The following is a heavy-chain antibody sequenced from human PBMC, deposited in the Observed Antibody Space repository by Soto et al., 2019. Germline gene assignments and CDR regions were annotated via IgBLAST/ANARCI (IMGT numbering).Heavy chain of an antibody. CDR1: GGTFSSYA. Sequence: QVQLVQSGAEVKKPGSSVKVSCKASGGTFSSYAISWVRQAPGQGLEWMGGIIPIFGTANYAQKFQGRVTITADESTRTAYMELRSLRSEDTAVYYCARGLRLGELSSYFDYWGQGTLVTVSS. D-gene: IGHD3-16*02. CDR3: ARGLRLGELSSYFDY. J-gene: IGHJ4*02. CDR2: IIPIFGTA. V-gene: IGHV1-69*01.